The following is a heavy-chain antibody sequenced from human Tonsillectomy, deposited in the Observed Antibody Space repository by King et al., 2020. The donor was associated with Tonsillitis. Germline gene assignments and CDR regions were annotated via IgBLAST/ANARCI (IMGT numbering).Heavy chain of an antibody. CDR2: ISSSSSYI. Sequence: VQLVESGGGLVKPGGSLRLSCAASGFTFSSYSMNWVRQAPGKGLEWVSSISSSSSYIYYADSVKGRFTISRDNAKNSLYLQMNSLKGEDTAVYYCARELGYYDSSGYWPYYFDYWGQGTLVTVSS. CDR3: ARELGYYDSSGYWPYYFDY. J-gene: IGHJ4*02. V-gene: IGHV3-21*04. CDR1: GFTFSSYS. D-gene: IGHD3-22*01.